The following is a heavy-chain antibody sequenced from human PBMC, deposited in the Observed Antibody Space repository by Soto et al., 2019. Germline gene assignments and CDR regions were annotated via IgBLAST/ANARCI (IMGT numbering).Heavy chain of an antibody. V-gene: IGHV1-18*01. CDR2: ISAYNGNT. CDR1: GYTFTSYG. J-gene: IGHJ4*02. CDR3: ARDSPNTYYDFWSGYQYYFDY. D-gene: IGHD3-3*01. Sequence: ASVKVSCKASGYTFTSYGISWVRQAPGQGLEWMGWISAYNGNTNYAQKLQGRVTMTTDTFTSTAYMELRSLRSDDTAVYYCARDSPNTYYDFWSGYQYYFDYWGQGTLVTAPQ.